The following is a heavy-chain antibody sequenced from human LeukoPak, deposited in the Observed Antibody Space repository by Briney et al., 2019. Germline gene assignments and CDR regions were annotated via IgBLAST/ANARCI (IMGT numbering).Heavy chain of an antibody. V-gene: IGHV4-34*01. D-gene: IGHD5-24*01. CDR2: INHSGST. Sequence: LETLSLTCAVYGGSFSGYYWSWIRQPPGKGLEWIGEINHSGSTNYNPSLKSRVTISVDTSKNQFSLKLSSVTAADTAVYYCARLQRWLQLGIDYWGQGTLVTVSS. CDR3: ARLQRWLQLGIDY. J-gene: IGHJ4*02. CDR1: GGSFSGYY.